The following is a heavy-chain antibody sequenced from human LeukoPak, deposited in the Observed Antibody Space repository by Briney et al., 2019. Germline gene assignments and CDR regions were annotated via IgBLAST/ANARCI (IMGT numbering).Heavy chain of an antibody. J-gene: IGHJ4*02. CDR2: IKQDGSEK. D-gene: IGHD6-19*01. V-gene: IGHV3-7*01. Sequence: GGSLRLSCAASGFTFSSYWMSWVRLAPGKGLEWVANIKQDGSEKYYVDSVKGRFTISRDNSKNTLYLQMNSLRAEDTAVYYCARAIKAVAGTFHRDYYFDYWGQGTLVTVSS. CDR3: ARAIKAVAGTFHRDYYFDY. CDR1: GFTFSSYW.